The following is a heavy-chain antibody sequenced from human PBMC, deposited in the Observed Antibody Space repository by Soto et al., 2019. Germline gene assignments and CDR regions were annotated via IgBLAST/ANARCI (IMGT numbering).Heavy chain of an antibody. D-gene: IGHD2-15*01. J-gene: IGHJ5*02. CDR3: ARAIPLGYCSGGSCYGWFDP. V-gene: IGHV4-59*01. Sequence: PSETLSLTCTVSGGSISSYYWSWIRQPPGKGLEWIGYIYYSGSTNYNPSLKSRVTISVDTSKNQFSLKLSSVTAADTAVYYCARAIPLGYCSGGSCYGWFDPWGQGTLVTVS. CDR1: GGSISSYY. CDR2: IYYSGST.